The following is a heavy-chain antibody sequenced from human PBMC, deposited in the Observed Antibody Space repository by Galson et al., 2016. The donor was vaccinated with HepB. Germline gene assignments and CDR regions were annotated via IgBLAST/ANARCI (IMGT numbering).Heavy chain of an antibody. D-gene: IGHD3-16*01. CDR3: TKDRFSYGSRSFDY. CDR1: GGSISNSNYY. Sequence: TLSLTCTVSGGSISNSNYYWSWIRQPPGKGLEWIGEIHDSGSTNYNPSLKSRVTISGDTSKNQFSLKLSSVTAEDTAIYYCTKDRFSYGSRSFDYWGQGTQITVSS. CDR2: IHDSGST. V-gene: IGHV4-39*07. J-gene: IGHJ4*02.